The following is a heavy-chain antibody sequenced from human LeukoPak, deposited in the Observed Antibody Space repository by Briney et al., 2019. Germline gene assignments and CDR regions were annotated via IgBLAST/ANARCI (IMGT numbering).Heavy chain of an antibody. CDR2: ISGSGGRT. CDR1: GFTFSSYA. Sequence: GGSLRLSCIASGFTFSSYAMSWVRQAPGKGLEWVLAISGSGGRTYYADSVKGRFTISRDNFKNTLYVQMNSLRAEDTAVYYCVKEKDSRGFFDYWGQGTLVTVSS. CDR3: VKEKDSRGFFDY. J-gene: IGHJ4*02. D-gene: IGHD6-19*01. V-gene: IGHV3-23*01.